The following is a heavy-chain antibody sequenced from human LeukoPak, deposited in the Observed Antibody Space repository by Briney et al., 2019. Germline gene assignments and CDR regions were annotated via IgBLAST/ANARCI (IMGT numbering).Heavy chain of an antibody. Sequence: XEALQSSCQGSGCGFTSYWIGWVRPMPGKGREGMGSIYPGDCDTRYSPSFQGKVTISADKSISTAYLQWSSLKASDTAMYYCPRRNRGKGVRTRILQRYYYMNVWGKGTTVTVSS. J-gene: IGHJ6*03. D-gene: IGHD1-14*01. CDR1: GCGFTSYW. CDR3: PRRNRGKGVRTRILQRYYYMNV. V-gene: IGHV5-51*01. CDR2: IYPGDCDT.